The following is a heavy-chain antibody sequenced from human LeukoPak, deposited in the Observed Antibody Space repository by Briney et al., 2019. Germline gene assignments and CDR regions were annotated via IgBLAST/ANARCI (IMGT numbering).Heavy chain of an antibody. CDR2: IKQDGSEK. Sequence: GGSLRLSCVASGFTFSTYGMSWVRQAPGKGLEWVANIKQDGSEKYYVDSVKGRFTISRDNAKNSLYLQMNSLRAEDTAVYYCASRNSLFIWGQGTLVTVS. D-gene: IGHD4-23*01. CDR1: GFTFSTYG. J-gene: IGHJ4*02. CDR3: ASRNSLFI. V-gene: IGHV3-7*01.